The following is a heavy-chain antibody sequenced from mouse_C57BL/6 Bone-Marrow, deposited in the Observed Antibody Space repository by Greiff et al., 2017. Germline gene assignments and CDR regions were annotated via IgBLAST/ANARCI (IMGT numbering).Heavy chain of an antibody. D-gene: IGHD1-1*01. V-gene: IGHV1-76*01. CDR2: IYPGSGNT. CDR3: ARLSGSRGFDY. J-gene: IGHJ2*01. CDR1: GYTFTDYY. Sequence: QVQLKQSGAELVRPGASVKLSCKASGYTFTDYYINWVKQRPGQGLEWIARIYPGSGNTYYNEKFKGKATLTAEKSSSTAYMQRSSLTSEDSAVYFCARLSGSRGFDYWGQGTTLTVSS.